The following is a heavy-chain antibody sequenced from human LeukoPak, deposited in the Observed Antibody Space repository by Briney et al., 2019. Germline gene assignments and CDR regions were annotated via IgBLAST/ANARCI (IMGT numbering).Heavy chain of an antibody. J-gene: IGHJ4*02. Sequence: PGGSLRLSCAASGFTFSSYGMHWVRQAPGKGLEWVAFIRYDGSNKYYADSVKGRFTISRDNSKNTLYLQMNSLRAEDTAVYYCANQRMAGSYHFDYWGQGTLVTVSS. D-gene: IGHD1-26*01. CDR1: GFTFSSYG. V-gene: IGHV3-30*02. CDR2: IRYDGSNK. CDR3: ANQRMAGSYHFDY.